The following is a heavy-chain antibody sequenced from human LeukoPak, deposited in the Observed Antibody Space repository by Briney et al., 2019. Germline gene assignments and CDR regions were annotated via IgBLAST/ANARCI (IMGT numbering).Heavy chain of an antibody. J-gene: IGHJ4*02. Sequence: AGGSLRLSCAVSGFTFSSYEMNWVRQAPGKGLEWVSYISSSGNAIYYADSVRGRFTISRDNTKNSLYLQMDSLTADDTAVYFCACLRGPSDYWGQGTLVTVSS. CDR2: ISSSGNAI. D-gene: IGHD4-17*01. CDR1: GFTFSSYE. V-gene: IGHV3-48*03. CDR3: ACLRGPSDY.